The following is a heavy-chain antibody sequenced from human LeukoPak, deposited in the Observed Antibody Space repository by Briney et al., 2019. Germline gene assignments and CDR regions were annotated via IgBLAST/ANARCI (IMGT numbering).Heavy chain of an antibody. D-gene: IGHD6-19*01. J-gene: IGHJ4*02. CDR1: GYTFTSFD. V-gene: IGHV1-18*01. CDR3: AREKSQIAVAGTAVFDY. CDR2: ISGYNGNT. Sequence: GASVKVSCKASGYTFTSFDINWVRQATGQGLEWMGWISGYNGNTNYAQKFQGRVTMTTDTSTSTVFMELRSLRSDDTAVYYCAREKSQIAVAGTAVFDYWGQGTLVTVSS.